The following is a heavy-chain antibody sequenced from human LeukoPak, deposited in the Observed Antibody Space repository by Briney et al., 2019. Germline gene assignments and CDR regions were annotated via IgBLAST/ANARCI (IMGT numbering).Heavy chain of an antibody. CDR2: IKQDGSEK. D-gene: IGHD3-3*01. J-gene: IGHJ3*02. CDR1: GFTFSSYW. Sequence: GGSLRLSCAASGFTFSSYWMSWVRQAPGKGLEWVANIKQDGSEKYYVDSVKGRFTISRDNAKNSLYLQMNSLRAEDTAVYYCARDVGGFGVVPHVAFDIWGQGTMVTVSS. CDR3: ARDVGGFGVVPHVAFDI. V-gene: IGHV3-7*01.